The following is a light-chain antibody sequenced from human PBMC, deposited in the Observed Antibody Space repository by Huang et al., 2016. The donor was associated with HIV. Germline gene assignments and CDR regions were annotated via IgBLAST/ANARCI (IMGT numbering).Light chain of an antibody. J-gene: IGKJ4*01. CDR2: AAS. Sequence: DIQMTQSPSSVSASVGDRVTITCRASQGISSCLAWYQQKPGKAPKLLIYAASSLQSGVPSRFSGSVSGTDFTLTISSLQPEDFATYYCQQANSPLTFGGGTKVEIK. CDR3: QQANSPLT. V-gene: IGKV1-12*01. CDR1: QGISSC.